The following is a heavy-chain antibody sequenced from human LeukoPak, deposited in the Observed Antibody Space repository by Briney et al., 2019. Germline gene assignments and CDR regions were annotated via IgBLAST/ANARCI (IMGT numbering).Heavy chain of an antibody. V-gene: IGHV3-30*04. CDR3: ARERRGSYSYFDY. Sequence: GGSLRLSCAASGFTFSSYAMHWVRQAPGKGLEWVAVISYDGSNKYYADSVKGRFTISRDNSKNTLYLQMNSLRAEDTAVYYCARERRGSYSYFDYWGQGTLVTVSS. J-gene: IGHJ4*02. CDR2: ISYDGSNK. CDR1: GFTFSSYA. D-gene: IGHD1-26*01.